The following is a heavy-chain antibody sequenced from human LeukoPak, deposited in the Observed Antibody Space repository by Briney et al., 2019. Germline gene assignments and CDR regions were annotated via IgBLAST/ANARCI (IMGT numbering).Heavy chain of an antibody. J-gene: IGHJ4*02. Sequence: PSETLSLTCSVSGGSISSSTSYWDWIRQPPGKGLEWIGTIYYSGSTYYNPSLKSRVTISVDTSKNQFSLKLGSVTAADTAVYYCARQTYGSGSYYNLDCWGQGTLVTVSS. V-gene: IGHV4-39*01. D-gene: IGHD3-10*01. CDR3: ARQTYGSGSYYNLDC. CDR1: GGSISSSTSY. CDR2: IYYSGST.